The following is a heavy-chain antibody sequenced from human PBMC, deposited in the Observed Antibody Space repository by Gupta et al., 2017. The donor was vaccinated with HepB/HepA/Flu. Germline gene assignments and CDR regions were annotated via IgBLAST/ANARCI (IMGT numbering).Heavy chain of an antibody. V-gene: IGHV3-30-3*01. CDR1: AFTYSTYS. D-gene: IGHD3-10*01. CDR2: ISYDGGHK. CDR3: ARGYLKSVWFGFDY. J-gene: IGHJ4*02. Sequence: QVQLVESGGGVVQPGRSLRLSCAAAAFTYSTYSMHWVRQAPGKGLEWVAVISYDGGHKYYADSVKGRFTISRDNSNNTLFLQMRSLRIEDTAVYYCARGYLKSVWFGFDYWGQGTLVTVSS.